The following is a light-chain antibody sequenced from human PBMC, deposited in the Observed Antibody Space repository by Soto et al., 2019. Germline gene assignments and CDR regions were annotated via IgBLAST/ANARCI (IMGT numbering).Light chain of an antibody. V-gene: IGKV1-33*01. Sequence: DIQMTQSPSSLSASVGDRVTISCQASQDISNSLNWYQQKPGKAPKLLIYDASNLETGVPSRFSESGSGKDFTFTISRLQPEDIATYYCQHCDSLPLTFGQGTRLEIK. CDR2: DAS. CDR1: QDISNS. CDR3: QHCDSLPLT. J-gene: IGKJ5*01.